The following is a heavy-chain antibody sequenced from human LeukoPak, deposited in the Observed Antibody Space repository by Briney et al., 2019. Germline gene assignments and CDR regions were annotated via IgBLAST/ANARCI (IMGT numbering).Heavy chain of an antibody. J-gene: IGHJ3*02. Sequence: ASVMVSCKTSGYTFSDYYIHWVRQAPGQGLDWMGWINPNSGVTNYAQKLQGRVSITSDTSSTTVHVELSRLTSDDTAIYYCARAGAFSYGDALEIWGQGTVLTVS. CDR3: ARAGAFSYGDALEI. CDR2: INPNSGVT. V-gene: IGHV1-2*02. D-gene: IGHD3-16*01. CDR1: GYTFSDYY.